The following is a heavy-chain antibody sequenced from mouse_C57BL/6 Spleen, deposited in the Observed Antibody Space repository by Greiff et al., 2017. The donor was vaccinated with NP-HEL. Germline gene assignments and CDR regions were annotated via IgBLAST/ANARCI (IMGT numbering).Heavy chain of an antibody. CDR3: ASDLSIYYGNYDAMDY. J-gene: IGHJ4*01. V-gene: IGHV1-64*01. D-gene: IGHD2-1*01. CDR2: IHPNSGST. Sequence: VQLQQPGAELVKPGASVKLSCKASGYTFTSYWMHWVKQRPGQGLEWIGMIHPNSGSTNYNEKFKSKATLTVDKSSSTAYMQLSSLTSEDSAVYYCASDLSIYYGNYDAMDYGGQGTSVTVSS. CDR1: GYTFTSYW.